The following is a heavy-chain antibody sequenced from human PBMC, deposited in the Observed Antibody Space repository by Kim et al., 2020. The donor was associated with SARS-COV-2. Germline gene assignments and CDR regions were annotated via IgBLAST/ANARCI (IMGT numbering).Heavy chain of an antibody. V-gene: IGHV3-74*01. CDR1: GFTFSSYW. CDR2: INSDGSST. D-gene: IGHD3-3*01. CDR3: ARAFRYLEWLFLYYGMDV. Sequence: GGSLRLSCAASGFTFSSYWMHWVRQAPGKGLVWVSRINSDGSSTSYADSVKGRFTISRDNAKNTLYPQMNSLRAEDTAVYYCARAFRYLEWLFLYYGMDVWGQGTTVTVSS. J-gene: IGHJ6*02.